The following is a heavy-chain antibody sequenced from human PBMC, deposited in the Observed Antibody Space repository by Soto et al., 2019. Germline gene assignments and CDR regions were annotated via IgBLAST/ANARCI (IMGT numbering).Heavy chain of an antibody. Sequence: PSQTLSLTCTVSGGSMSSKYWTWIRQSPGKGLEWIGYIYYTGSTKYNPSLQSRVTISLDTSKNQFSLRLTSVTSADTAVYYCARGGSYGDFFDYWGQGAQVTV. CDR3: ARGGSYGDFFDY. D-gene: IGHD4-17*01. V-gene: IGHV4-59*01. J-gene: IGHJ4*02. CDR1: GGSMSSKY. CDR2: IYYTGST.